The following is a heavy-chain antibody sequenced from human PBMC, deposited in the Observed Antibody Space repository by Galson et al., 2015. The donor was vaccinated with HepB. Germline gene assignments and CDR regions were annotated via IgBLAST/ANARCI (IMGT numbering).Heavy chain of an antibody. CDR3: ARPLFLDYYYYVRDV. Sequence: SVKVSCKASGSTFTDYYMHWVRQAPGQGLEWMGRINPNSGGTNYAQKFQGRVTMTRDTSISTAYMELSRLRSDDTAVYYCARPLFLDYYYYVRDVWGQGTTVTVSS. CDR1: GSTFTDYY. CDR2: INPNSGGT. J-gene: IGHJ6*02. V-gene: IGHV1-2*06.